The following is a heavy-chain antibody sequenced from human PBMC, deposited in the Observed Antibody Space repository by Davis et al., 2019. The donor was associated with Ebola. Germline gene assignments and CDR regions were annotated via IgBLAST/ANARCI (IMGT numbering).Heavy chain of an antibody. D-gene: IGHD5/OR15-5a*01. CDR1: GFTVSSNY. CDR2: ISDSGVST. CDR3: AKAMAIYDFDH. Sequence: GESLKIPCAASGFTVSSNYMSWVRQAPGKGLEWVSTISDSGVSTYYADSVKGRFTISRDNSKNTLYLQMNSLRVEDTAVYFCAKAMAIYDFDHWGQGTLVTVSS. V-gene: IGHV3-53*01. J-gene: IGHJ4*02.